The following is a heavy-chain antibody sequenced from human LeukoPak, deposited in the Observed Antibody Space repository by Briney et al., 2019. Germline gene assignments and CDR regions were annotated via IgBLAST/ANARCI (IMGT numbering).Heavy chain of an antibody. J-gene: IGHJ4*02. Sequence: GGSLRLSCAASGFTFSSYWMHWVRQAPGKGLVWVSRISSDGSSTSYADSVKGRFTISRDNAKNTLYLQMNSLRAEDTAVYYCASESVVVSFDYWGQGTLVTVSS. D-gene: IGHD2-15*01. CDR1: GFTFSSYW. V-gene: IGHV3-74*01. CDR2: ISSDGSST. CDR3: ASESVVVSFDY.